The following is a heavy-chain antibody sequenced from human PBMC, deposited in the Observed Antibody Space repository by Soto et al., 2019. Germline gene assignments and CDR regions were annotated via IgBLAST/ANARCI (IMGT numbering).Heavy chain of an antibody. V-gene: IGHV1-3*01. Sequence: ASVKVSCKASGYTFTSYAMHWVRQAPGQRLEWMGWINAGNGNTKYSQKFQGRVTITTDTSTSTAYMELRSLRSDDTAVYYCARGHPLGYCSGGSCPFPEYYYYLDVWGKGTTVTVSS. CDR2: INAGNGNT. D-gene: IGHD2-15*01. CDR3: ARGHPLGYCSGGSCPFPEYYYYLDV. J-gene: IGHJ6*03. CDR1: GYTFTSYA.